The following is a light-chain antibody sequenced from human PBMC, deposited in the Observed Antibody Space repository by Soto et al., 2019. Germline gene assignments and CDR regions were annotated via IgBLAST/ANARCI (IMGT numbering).Light chain of an antibody. V-gene: IGKV3D-15*01. CDR2: GAS. CDR3: QQYNNWPWT. J-gene: IGKJ1*01. CDR1: HGVSSS. Sequence: IVLTQSPGTLSLSPGERATLSCRASHGVSSSFLAWYQQKPGQAPRLLIYGASSRATGIPDRFSGSGSGTEFTLTISSLQSEDFAVYYCQQYNNWPWTFGQGTKVDIK.